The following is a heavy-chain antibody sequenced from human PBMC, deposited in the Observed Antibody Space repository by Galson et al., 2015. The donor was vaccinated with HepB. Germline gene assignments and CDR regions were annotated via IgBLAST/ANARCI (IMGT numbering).Heavy chain of an antibody. V-gene: IGHV4-61*01. D-gene: IGHD6-6*01. Sequence: SETLSLTCTVSGGSVSSGSYYWSWIRQPPGTGLEWIGYIYYSGSTNYNPSLKSRVTISVDTSKNQFSLKLSSVTAADTAVYYCARGRSTHIAARGRWGRYYFDYWGQGTLVTVSS. CDR1: GGSVSSGSYY. J-gene: IGHJ4*02. CDR3: ARGRSTHIAARGRWGRYYFDY. CDR2: IYYSGST.